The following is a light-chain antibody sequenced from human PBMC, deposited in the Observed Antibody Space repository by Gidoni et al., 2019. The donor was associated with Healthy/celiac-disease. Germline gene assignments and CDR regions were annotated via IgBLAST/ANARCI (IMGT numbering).Light chain of an antibody. CDR2: AAS. V-gene: IGKV1-8*01. CDR3: QQYYSYPF. CDR1: QGISSY. Sequence: AIRITQSPSSLSASTGDRFTITCRASQGISSYLAWYQQKTGKAPKLLIYAASTLQSGVPSRFSGSGSGTDFTLTISCLQSEDFATYYCQQYYSYPFFGGXTKVEIK. J-gene: IGKJ4*01.